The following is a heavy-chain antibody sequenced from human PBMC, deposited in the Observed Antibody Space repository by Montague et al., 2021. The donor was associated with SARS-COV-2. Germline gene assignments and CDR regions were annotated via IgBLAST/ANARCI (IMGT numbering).Heavy chain of an antibody. Sequence: SLRLSCAASGFTFSSYSMNWVRQAPGKGLEWVSSISSSSSYIYYADSVKGRFTISRDNAKNSLYLQMNSLRAKDTAVYYCARDGVYDILTGYWTDWGQGTLVTVSS. V-gene: IGHV3-21*01. D-gene: IGHD3-9*01. CDR1: GFTFSSYS. CDR2: ISSSSSYI. CDR3: ARDGVYDILTGYWTD. J-gene: IGHJ4*02.